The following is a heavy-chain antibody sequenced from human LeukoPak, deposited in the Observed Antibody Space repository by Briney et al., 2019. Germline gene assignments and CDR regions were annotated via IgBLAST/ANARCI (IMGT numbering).Heavy chain of an antibody. CDR1: GFTFRDYT. Sequence: GRSLRLSCAASGFTFRDYTMHWVRQAPGKGLEWVAVISYDESQKYYADSVKGRFTISRDNSKNTVYLQMNSLRDEDTAVFYCARANSSSWHYFDYWGQGALVTVSS. D-gene: IGHD6-13*01. CDR3: ARANSSSWHYFDY. J-gene: IGHJ4*02. V-gene: IGHV3-30*04. CDR2: ISYDESQK.